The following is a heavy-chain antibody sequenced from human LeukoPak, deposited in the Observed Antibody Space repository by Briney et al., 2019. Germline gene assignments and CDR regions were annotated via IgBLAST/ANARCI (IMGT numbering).Heavy chain of an antibody. CDR1: GGSFSGYY. CDR3: ARASRVVAASYYFDY. D-gene: IGHD2-15*01. CDR2: INHSGGT. V-gene: IGHV4-34*01. J-gene: IGHJ4*02. Sequence: SETLSLTCAVYGGSFSGYYWSWIRQPPGKGLEWIGEINHSGGTNYNPSLKSRVTISVDTSKNQFSLKLSSVTAADTAVYYCARASRVVAASYYFDYWGQGTLVTVSS.